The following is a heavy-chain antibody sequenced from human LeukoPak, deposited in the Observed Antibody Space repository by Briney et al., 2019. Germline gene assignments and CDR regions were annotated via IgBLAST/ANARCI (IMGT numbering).Heavy chain of an antibody. CDR3: ARPGIFGVGNFDY. J-gene: IGHJ4*02. CDR1: GYGFSDFY. V-gene: IGHV1-2*02. CDR2: INPNSGGT. Sequence: ASVKVSCRASGYGFSDFYNDWVRQAPGQGLEWMRWINPNSGGTNYAQKFQGRVTVTRDTSISTAYMEVSRLTSDDTAVYFCARPGIFGVGNFDYWGQGTLVTVSS. D-gene: IGHD3-3*01.